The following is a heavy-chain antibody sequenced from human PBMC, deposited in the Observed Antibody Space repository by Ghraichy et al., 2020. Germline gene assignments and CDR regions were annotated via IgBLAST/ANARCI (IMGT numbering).Heavy chain of an antibody. CDR1: GGTFSSYA. D-gene: IGHD2-2*01. J-gene: IGHJ5*02. Sequence: SVKVSCKASGGTFSSYAISWVRQAPGQGLEWMGGIIPIFGTANYAQKFQGRVTITADESTSTAYMELSSLRSEDTAVYYCARQRDIVVVPAAHTYNWFDPWGQGTLVTVSS. CDR2: IIPIFGTA. CDR3: ARQRDIVVVPAAHTYNWFDP. V-gene: IGHV1-69*13.